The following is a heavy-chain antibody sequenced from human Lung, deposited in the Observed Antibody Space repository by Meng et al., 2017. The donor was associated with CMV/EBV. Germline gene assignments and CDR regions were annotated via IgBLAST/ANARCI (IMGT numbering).Heavy chain of an antibody. Sequence: QVQLLVSGXGVVQPGXSLILSCAASGFTFSSYAMHWVRQAPGKGLEWVAVISYDGSNKYYADSVKGRFTISRDNSKNTLYLQMNSLRAEDTAVYYCADMGEWLANWGQGTMVTVSS. D-gene: IGHD6-19*01. CDR3: ADMGEWLAN. CDR2: ISYDGSNK. J-gene: IGHJ4*02. CDR1: GFTFSSYA. V-gene: IGHV3-30-3*01.